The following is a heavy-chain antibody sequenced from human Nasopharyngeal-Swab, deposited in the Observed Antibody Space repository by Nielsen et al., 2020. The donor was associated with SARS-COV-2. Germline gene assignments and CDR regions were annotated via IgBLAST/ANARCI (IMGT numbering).Heavy chain of an antibody. Sequence: ASVKVSCKASGYTFTSYYMHWVRQASGQGLEWMGRINPNSGGTNYAQKFQGRVTMTRDPSISTAYMELSRLRSDDTAVYYCARAKELRLNVDYWGQGTLVTVSS. V-gene: IGHV1-2*06. J-gene: IGHJ4*02. CDR1: GYTFTSYY. D-gene: IGHD1-7*01. CDR3: ARAKELRLNVDY. CDR2: INPNSGGT.